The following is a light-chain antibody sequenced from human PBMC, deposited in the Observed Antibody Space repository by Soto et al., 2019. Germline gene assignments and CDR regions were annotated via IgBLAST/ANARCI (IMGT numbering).Light chain of an antibody. CDR1: QSVSGTY. J-gene: IGKJ1*01. CDR2: GAS. Sequence: ERVLISVAGTLSLYKGERATLSCRASQSVSGTYLAWYQQKPGQAPRLLIYGASSGATGIPDTFSGSGSGTDFTLTISRLEPDDFAVYYCQEYGSSRTFGQGTKVEIK. V-gene: IGKV3-20*01. CDR3: QEYGSSRT.